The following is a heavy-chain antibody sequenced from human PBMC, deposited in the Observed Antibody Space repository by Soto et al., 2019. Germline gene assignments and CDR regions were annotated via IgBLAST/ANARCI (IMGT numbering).Heavy chain of an antibody. CDR1: GFIFSDYY. Sequence: QAQVVESGGGLVKPGGSLRLSCAASGFIFSDYYMTWIRQAPGKGLEWVSYISSSSTYRNYADSVKGRFTISRDNAKNSLFLQMDSLRVEDTAVYYCATWGAFCGSTSCYTWFDPWGQGTLVTVSS. CDR3: ATWGAFCGSTSCYTWFDP. D-gene: IGHD2-2*02. V-gene: IGHV3-11*06. J-gene: IGHJ5*02. CDR2: ISSSSTYR.